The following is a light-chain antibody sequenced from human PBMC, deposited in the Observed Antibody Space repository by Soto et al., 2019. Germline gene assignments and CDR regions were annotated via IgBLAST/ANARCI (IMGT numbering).Light chain of an antibody. Sequence: QSALTQPASVSGSPGQSITISCTGTSSDVGDYNYVSWYQHHPGKAPNLMIYEVSNRPSGVSNRFSGYKSGNTASLTISGLQAEDEADYYCSSYTSSSTHYVFGTGTKVTVL. CDR2: EVS. CDR3: SSYTSSSTHYV. J-gene: IGLJ1*01. CDR1: SSDVGDYNY. V-gene: IGLV2-14*01.